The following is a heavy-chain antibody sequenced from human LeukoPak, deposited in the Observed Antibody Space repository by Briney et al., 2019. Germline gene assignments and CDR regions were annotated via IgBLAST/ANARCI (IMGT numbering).Heavy chain of an antibody. J-gene: IGHJ5*02. V-gene: IGHV4-34*01. Sequence: SETLSLTCAVYGGSFSGYYWSWIRQPPGKGLEWIGYIYHSGSTYYNPSLKSRVTISVDRSKNQFSLKLSSVTAADTAVYYCARGGSIHRTFDPWGQGTLVTVSS. CDR1: GGSFSGYY. D-gene: IGHD2-21*01. CDR2: IYHSGST. CDR3: ARGGSIHRTFDP.